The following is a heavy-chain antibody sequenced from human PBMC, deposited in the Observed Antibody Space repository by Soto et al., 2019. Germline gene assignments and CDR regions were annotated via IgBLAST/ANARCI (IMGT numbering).Heavy chain of an antibody. D-gene: IGHD3-9*01. Sequence: QVQLVQSGAEVKKPGASVKVSCKASGYTLTSYYMHWVRQAPGQGLAWMGIINPSGGSTSYAQNYHGRITMTSDSSTTTVYMELCSLRSEDTAVYFCARGDYDVLTGYYPLDFWGQGTLVTVSS. V-gene: IGHV1-46*01. J-gene: IGHJ4*02. CDR2: INPSGGST. CDR1: GYTLTSYY. CDR3: ARGDYDVLTGYYPLDF.